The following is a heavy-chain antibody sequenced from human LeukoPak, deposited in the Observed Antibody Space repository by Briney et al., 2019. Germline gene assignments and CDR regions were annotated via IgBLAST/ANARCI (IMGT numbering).Heavy chain of an antibody. CDR3: AKELDCGGDCYSFQH. CDR1: GFTFSSYG. Sequence: PGGSLRLSCAASGFTFSSYGMHWVRQAPGKGLEWVAVISYDGSNKYYADSVKGRFTISRDNSKNTLYLQMNSLRAEDTAVYYCAKELDCGGDCYSFQHWGQGTLVTVSS. V-gene: IGHV3-30*18. CDR2: ISYDGSNK. J-gene: IGHJ1*01. D-gene: IGHD2-21*02.